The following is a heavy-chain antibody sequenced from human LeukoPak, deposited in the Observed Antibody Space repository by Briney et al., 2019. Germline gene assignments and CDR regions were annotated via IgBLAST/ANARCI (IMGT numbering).Heavy chain of an antibody. D-gene: IGHD2-2*01. CDR2: ISWNSGSI. CDR3: AKSTGYQLLFDAFDI. Sequence: GRSLRLSCAASGFTFYDYAMHWVRHAPGKGLEWVSGISWNSGSIGYADSVKGRFTISRDNAKNSLYLQMNSLRAEDTALYYCAKSTGYQLLFDAFDIWGQGTMVTVSS. V-gene: IGHV3-9*01. CDR1: GFTFYDYA. J-gene: IGHJ3*02.